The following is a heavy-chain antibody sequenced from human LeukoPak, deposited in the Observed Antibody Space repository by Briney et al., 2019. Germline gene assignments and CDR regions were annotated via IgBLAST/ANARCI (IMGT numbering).Heavy chain of an antibody. CDR2: ISSSGSTI. V-gene: IGHV3-11*04. Sequence: PGGSLRPSGAASGFTFITYSMSWIRQAPGKGLEWVSYISSSGSTIYYADSVKGRFTISRDNAKNSLYLQMNSLRTEDTAVYYCARSIAPYYYYYYMDVWGKGTTVTVSS. CDR3: ARSIAPYYYYYYMDV. CDR1: GFTFITYS. D-gene: IGHD6-6*01. J-gene: IGHJ6*03.